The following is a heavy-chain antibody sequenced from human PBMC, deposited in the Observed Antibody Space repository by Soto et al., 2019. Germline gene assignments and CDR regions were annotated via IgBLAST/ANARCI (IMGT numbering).Heavy chain of an antibody. CDR1: GGTISGYY. V-gene: IGHV4-4*07. J-gene: IGHJ5*02. D-gene: IGHD3-3*01. CDR3: ARGQRFYDWFDP. CDR2: IYSSGNT. Sequence: PSETLSLTCSVSGGTISGYYWTWIRQPAGKGLEWIGRIYSSGNTKYNPSLQSRVTMSLDTSNNQFSLRLTSVTAADTAVYYCARGQRFYDWFDPWGQGTLVTVS.